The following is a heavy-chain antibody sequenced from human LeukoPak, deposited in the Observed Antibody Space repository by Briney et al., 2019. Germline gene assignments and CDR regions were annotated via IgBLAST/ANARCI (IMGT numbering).Heavy chain of an antibody. CDR2: IYYSGST. CDR3: ARPTAVAGTGAFDI. J-gene: IGHJ3*02. V-gene: IGHV4-39*01. Sequence: SETLSLTCTVSGGSISSSSYYWGWIRQPPGKGLEWIGSIYYSGSTYYNPSLKSRVTISVDTSKNQFSLKLSSVTAADTAVYYCARPTAVAGTGAFDIWGQGTMVTVSS. D-gene: IGHD6-19*01. CDR1: GGSISSSSYY.